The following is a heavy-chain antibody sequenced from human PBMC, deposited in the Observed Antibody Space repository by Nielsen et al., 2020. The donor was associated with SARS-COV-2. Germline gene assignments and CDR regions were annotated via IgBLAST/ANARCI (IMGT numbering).Heavy chain of an antibody. CDR1: GFTFSSYD. CDR2: ISGSGGST. D-gene: IGHD3-22*01. CDR3: ASAASSSWKGATV. J-gene: IGHJ6*02. Sequence: GESLKISCAASGFTFSSYDMHWVRQATGKGLEWVSAISGSGGSTYYADSVKGRFTISRDNSKNTLYLQMNSLRAEDTAVYYCASAASSSWKGATVWGQGTTVTVSS. V-gene: IGHV3-23*01.